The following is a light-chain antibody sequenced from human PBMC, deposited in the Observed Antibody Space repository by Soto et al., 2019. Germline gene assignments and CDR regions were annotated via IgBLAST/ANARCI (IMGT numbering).Light chain of an antibody. CDR1: SSNVGRNT. CDR3: AAWDDNLRGLV. CDR2: RNS. Sequence: QSGLTHPPSASGTPGQTIIISCSGSSSNVGRNTVNWYQHLPGTAPKVLIYRNSHRPSGVPDRFSGSQSGSSASLAISGLQSEDEADYYCAAWDDNLRGLVFGGGTQLTVL. V-gene: IGLV1-44*01. J-gene: IGLJ7*01.